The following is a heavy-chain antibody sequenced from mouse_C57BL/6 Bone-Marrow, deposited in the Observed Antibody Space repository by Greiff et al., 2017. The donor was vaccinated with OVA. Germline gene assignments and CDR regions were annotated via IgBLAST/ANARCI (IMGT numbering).Heavy chain of an antibody. CDR2: ISSGGDYI. J-gene: IGHJ4*01. V-gene: IGHV5S21*01. D-gene: IGHD3-3*01. Sequence: EVQRVESGEGLVKPGGSLKLSCAASGFTFSSYAMSWVRQTPEKRLEWVAYISSGGDYIYYADTVKGRFTISRDNARNTLYLQLSSLKAEDTARYYCARLLEAMDYWGQGTSVTVSS. CDR1: GFTFSSYA. CDR3: ARLLEAMDY.